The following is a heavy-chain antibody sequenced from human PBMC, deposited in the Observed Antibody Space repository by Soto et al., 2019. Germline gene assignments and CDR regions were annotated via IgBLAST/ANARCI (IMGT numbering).Heavy chain of an antibody. V-gene: IGHV4-31*03. CDR2: IYYSGST. Sequence: SETLSLTCTVSGGSISSGGYYWSWIRQHPGKGLEWIGYIYYSGSTYYNPSLKSRVTISVDTSKNQFSLKLSSVTAAAPAVYYCARDWGTTPQRRGAYYYGMDVWGQGTTVTVSS. J-gene: IGHJ6*02. CDR3: ARDWGTTPQRRGAYYYGMDV. CDR1: GGSISSGGYY. D-gene: IGHD3-10*01.